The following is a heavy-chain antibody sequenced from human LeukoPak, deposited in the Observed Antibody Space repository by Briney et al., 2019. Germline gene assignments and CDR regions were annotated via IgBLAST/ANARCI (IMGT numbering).Heavy chain of an antibody. CDR1: GGSFSGYY. CDR2: INHSGST. Sequence: SSETLSLTCAVYGGSFSGYYWSWIRQPPGEGLEWIGEINHSGSTNYNPSLKSRVTISVDASKNQFSLKLSSVTAADTAVYYCAKELYGNPSGYWGRGTRVTVSS. J-gene: IGHJ4*02. D-gene: IGHD2-8*01. CDR3: AKELYGNPSGY. V-gene: IGHV4-34*01.